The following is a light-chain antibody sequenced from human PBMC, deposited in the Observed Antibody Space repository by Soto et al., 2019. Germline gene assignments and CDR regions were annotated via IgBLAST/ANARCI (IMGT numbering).Light chain of an antibody. J-gene: IGKJ1*01. Sequence: EIVLTQSPATLSLSPGERATLSCRASQSVYSLLAWYQQKPGQAPRLLIYDAANRATGIPARFTCSGYGTDFTLTISSLEPEDFAVYYCQQRANLWTFGQGTRVQIK. V-gene: IGKV3-11*01. CDR3: QQRANLWT. CDR2: DAA. CDR1: QSVYSL.